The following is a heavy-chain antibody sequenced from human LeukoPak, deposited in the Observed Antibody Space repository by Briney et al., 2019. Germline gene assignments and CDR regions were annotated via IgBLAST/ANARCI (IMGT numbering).Heavy chain of an antibody. J-gene: IGHJ4*02. D-gene: IGHD3-3*02. CDR2: INPNSGGT. CDR1: RYTFTGYY. Sequence: ASVKVSCKASRYTFTGYYIHWVRQAPGQGLEWMGWINPNSGGTNYAQKFQGRVTMTRDTSISTAYMELSSLTSDDTALYYCARVMFGAYGGFDYWGQGTLVTVSS. V-gene: IGHV1-2*02. CDR3: ARVMFGAYGGFDY.